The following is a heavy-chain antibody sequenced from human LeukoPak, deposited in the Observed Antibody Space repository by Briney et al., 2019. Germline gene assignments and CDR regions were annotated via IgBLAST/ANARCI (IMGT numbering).Heavy chain of an antibody. CDR2: INPNSGGT. J-gene: IGHJ4*02. D-gene: IGHD4-17*01. Sequence: ASVKVSCKASGYTFTGYYMHWVRQAPGQGLEWMGWINPNSGGTNYAQKFQVRVTMTRDTSISTAYMELSRLRSDDTAVYYCARDVPADYGDYVDYWGQGTLVTVSS. CDR3: ARDVPADYGDYVDY. V-gene: IGHV1-2*02. CDR1: GYTFTGYY.